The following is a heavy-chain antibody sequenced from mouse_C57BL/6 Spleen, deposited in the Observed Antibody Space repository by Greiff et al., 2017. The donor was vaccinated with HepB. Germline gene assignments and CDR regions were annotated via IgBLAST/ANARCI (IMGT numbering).Heavy chain of an antibody. CDR3: ARGFGTVVPNWYFDV. CDR1: GYTFTDYY. J-gene: IGHJ1*03. D-gene: IGHD1-1*01. CDR2: INPNNGGT. Sequence: EVQLQQSGPELVKPGASVKISCKASGYTFTDYYMNWVKQSHGKSLEWIGDINPNNGGTSYNQKFKGKATLTVDKSSSTAYMELRSLTSEDSAVYYCARGFGTVVPNWYFDVWGTGTTVTVSS. V-gene: IGHV1-26*01.